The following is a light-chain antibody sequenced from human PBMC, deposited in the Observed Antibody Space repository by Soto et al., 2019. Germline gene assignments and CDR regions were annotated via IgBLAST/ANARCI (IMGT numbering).Light chain of an antibody. CDR2: RTS. J-gene: IGKJ4*01. Sequence: IVMTQSPATLSVSPGDRATLSCRASQSISSNLAWYQQKPGQAPRLLMFRTSSRATGFPARFSGSGSGTEFNLTISSLQSEDFEVYYCQQYNNWPRATFGGGTKVEI. CDR1: QSISSN. CDR3: QQYNNWPRAT. V-gene: IGKV3-15*01.